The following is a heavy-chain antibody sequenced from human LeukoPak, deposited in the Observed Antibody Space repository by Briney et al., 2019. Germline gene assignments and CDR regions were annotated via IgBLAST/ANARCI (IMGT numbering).Heavy chain of an antibody. CDR2: IYYSGSI. Sequence: SETLSLTCTVSGGSISSGGYYWSWLRQHPGKGLEWIGYIYYSGSIYYNSSLKSRVTISVDTSKNQFSLKLSSVTAADTAVYYWARVGSSVFWYFDYWGQGTLVTVSS. D-gene: IGHD3-3*01. CDR1: GGSISSGGYY. J-gene: IGHJ4*02. CDR3: ARVGSSVFWYFDY. V-gene: IGHV4-31*03.